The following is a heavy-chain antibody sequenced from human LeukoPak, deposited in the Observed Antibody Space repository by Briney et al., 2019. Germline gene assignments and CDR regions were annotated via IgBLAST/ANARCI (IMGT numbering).Heavy chain of an antibody. Sequence: GGSLRLSCAASGFTFSSYEMNWVRQAPGKGLEGVSYISSSGSTIYYADSVKGRFTISRDNAKNSLYLQMNSLRAEDTAVYYCARDGPQRGGSGMFDPWGQGTLVTVSS. CDR2: ISSSGSTI. J-gene: IGHJ5*02. D-gene: IGHD3-10*01. CDR1: GFTFSSYE. V-gene: IGHV3-48*03. CDR3: ARDGPQRGGSGMFDP.